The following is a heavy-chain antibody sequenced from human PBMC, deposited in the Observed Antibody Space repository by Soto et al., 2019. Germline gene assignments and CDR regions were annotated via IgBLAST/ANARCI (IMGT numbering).Heavy chain of an antibody. D-gene: IGHD6-6*01. CDR2: IYYSGST. Sequence: SETLSLTGTVSGGSISSYYWSWIRQPPGKGLEWIGYIYYSGSTNYNPSLKSRVTISVDTSKNQFSLKLSSVTAADTAVYYCARHGSSGIDYWGQGTLVTVSS. CDR1: GGSISSYY. V-gene: IGHV4-59*08. J-gene: IGHJ4*02. CDR3: ARHGSSGIDY.